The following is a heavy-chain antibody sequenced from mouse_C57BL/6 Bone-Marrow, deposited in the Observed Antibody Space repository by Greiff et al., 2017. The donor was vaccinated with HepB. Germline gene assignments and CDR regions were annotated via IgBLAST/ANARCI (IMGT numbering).Heavy chain of an antibody. V-gene: IGHV1-64*01. CDR3: ARRGTTERLREAMDY. Sequence: QVQLQQPGAELVKPGASVKLSCKASGYTFTSYWMHWVKQRPGQGLEWIGMIHPNSGSTNYNEKFKSKATLTVDKSSSTAYMQLSILTSEDSAVYYCARRGTTERLREAMDYWGQGTSVTVSS. J-gene: IGHJ4*01. CDR1: GYTFTSYW. D-gene: IGHD1-1*01. CDR2: IHPNSGST.